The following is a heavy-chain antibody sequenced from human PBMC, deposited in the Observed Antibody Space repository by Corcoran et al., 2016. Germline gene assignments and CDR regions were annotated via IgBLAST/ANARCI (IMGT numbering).Heavy chain of an antibody. Sequence: EVHLVESGGGLVQPGGSLRLSCAASGFTFNNYWMTWVRQAPGKGLEWVANIKEDGSDKYYVDSVKGRFTISRDNAKNSLYLQMNSLRAEDTAVYYCARDKYYYDRRGSHFQHWGQGTLVTVSS. J-gene: IGHJ1*01. D-gene: IGHD3-22*01. CDR2: IKEDGSDK. CDR3: ARDKYYYDRRGSHFQH. V-gene: IGHV3-7*01. CDR1: GFTFNNYW.